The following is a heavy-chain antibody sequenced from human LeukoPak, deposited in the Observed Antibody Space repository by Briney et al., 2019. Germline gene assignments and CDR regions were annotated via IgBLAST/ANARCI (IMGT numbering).Heavy chain of an antibody. CDR2: INHSGST. CDR1: GGSFSGYY. V-gene: IGHV4-34*01. CDR3: ARVQGHSRTEMAYYYDSSGYYYADY. D-gene: IGHD3-22*01. J-gene: IGHJ4*02. Sequence: SETLSLTCAVYGGSFSGYYWSWIRQPPGKGLEWIGEINHSGSTNYNPSLKSRVIISVDTSKNQFSLKLSSVTAADTAVYYCARVQGHSRTEMAYYYDSSGYYYADYWGQGTLVTVSS.